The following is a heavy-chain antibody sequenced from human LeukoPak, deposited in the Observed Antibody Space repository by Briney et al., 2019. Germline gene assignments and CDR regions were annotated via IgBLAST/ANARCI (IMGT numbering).Heavy chain of an antibody. D-gene: IGHD3-10*01. Sequence: GESLKISCKASGYSFPDYWIGWVRQPPGKGLEWMGLIYPGDSDTRYSPSFQGQVTISADQSISTAYLQWSSLKASDIAMYYCARADQLRWFGDPRRPYYYGMDVWGQGTTVTVSS. CDR1: GYSFPDYW. CDR2: IYPGDSDT. CDR3: ARADQLRWFGDPRRPYYYGMDV. V-gene: IGHV5-51*01. J-gene: IGHJ6*02.